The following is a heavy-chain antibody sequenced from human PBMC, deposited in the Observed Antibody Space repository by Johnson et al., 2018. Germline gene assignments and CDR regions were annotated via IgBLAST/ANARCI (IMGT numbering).Heavy chain of an antibody. V-gene: IGHV3-21*03. CDR3: AREPDSGPLDK. CDR1: GFSFSDYS. CDR2: ISKRGDKI. J-gene: IGHJ4*02. Sequence: EVQLVESGGGLVKPGGSQRLSCAASGFSFSDYSMNWVRQAPGKGLEWVSSISKRGDKIFRAVSVKGRFTISRDNAKNSLYLQMDSLRAEDTAIYYCAREPDSGPLDKWGQGTLVTVSS. D-gene: IGHD3-10*01.